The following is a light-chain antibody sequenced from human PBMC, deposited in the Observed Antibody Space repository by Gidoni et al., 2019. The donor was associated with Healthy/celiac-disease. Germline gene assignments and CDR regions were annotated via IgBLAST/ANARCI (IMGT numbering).Light chain of an antibody. CDR3: QQYGSSPLT. CDR2: GAS. CDR1: QSVSSSY. Sequence: EIVLTQSTGTLSLSPGERATLSCRASQSVSSSYLAWYQQKPGQAPRLLIYGASSRATGIPDRFSGSWSGTDFTLTISRLEPEDFAVYYCQQYGSSPLTFXGXTKVEIK. V-gene: IGKV3-20*01. J-gene: IGKJ4*01.